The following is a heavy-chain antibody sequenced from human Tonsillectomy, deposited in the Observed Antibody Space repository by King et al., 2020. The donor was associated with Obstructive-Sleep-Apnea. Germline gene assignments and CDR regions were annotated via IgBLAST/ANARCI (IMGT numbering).Heavy chain of an antibody. CDR3: AGRYCTNGGCQGAFDY. CDR2: INHSGST. CDR1: GGSFSGFY. D-gene: IGHD2-8*01. Sequence: QVQLQQWGAGLLKPSETLSLTCAVYGGSFSGFYWSWIRQPPGKGLEWIGEINHSGSTNYNPSLKSRVTLSVDTSKNQFSLKLTSVTAADTAVYYCAGRYCTNGGCQGAFDYWGQGTLVTVSS. J-gene: IGHJ4*02. V-gene: IGHV4-34*01.